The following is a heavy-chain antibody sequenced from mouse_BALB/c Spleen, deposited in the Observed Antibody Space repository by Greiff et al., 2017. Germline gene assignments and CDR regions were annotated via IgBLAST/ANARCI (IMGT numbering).Heavy chain of an antibody. CDR1: GFNIKDYY. CDR2: IDPENGNT. CDR3: ARGDPYFDY. J-gene: IGHJ2*01. Sequence: EVKLQESGAELVRPGALVKLSCKASGFNIKDYYMHWVKQRPEQGLEWIGWIDPENGNTIYDPKFQGKASITADTSSNTAYLQLSSLTSEDTAVYYCARGDPYFDYWGQGTTLTVSS. V-gene: IGHV14-1*02.